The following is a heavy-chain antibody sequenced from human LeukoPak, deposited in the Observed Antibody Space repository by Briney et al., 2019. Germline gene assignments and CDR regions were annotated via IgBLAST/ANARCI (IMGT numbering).Heavy chain of an antibody. Sequence: SETLSLTCAVYGGSFSGYYWSWIRQPPGKGLEWIGEINHSGSTNYNPSLKSRVTISVDTSKPQFSLKLSSVTAADTAVYYCARHGGYSSGWFDPYYWGQGTLVTVSS. J-gene: IGHJ4*02. CDR1: GGSFSGYY. CDR3: ARHGGYSSGWFDPYY. V-gene: IGHV4-34*01. CDR2: INHSGST. D-gene: IGHD6-19*01.